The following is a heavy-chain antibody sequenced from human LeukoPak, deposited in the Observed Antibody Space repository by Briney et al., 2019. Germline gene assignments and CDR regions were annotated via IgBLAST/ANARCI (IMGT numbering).Heavy chain of an antibody. V-gene: IGHV3-53*01. CDR2: IYSGGST. CDR3: ARKDWGDAFDI. J-gene: IGHJ3*02. Sequence: GGSLRLSCAASGFTVSSNYMSWVRQAPGKGLEWVSVIYSGGSTYYADSVKGRFTISRDNSKNTLYLQMNSLRAEDTAVYYCARKDWGDAFDIWGQGTMVTVSS. CDR1: GFTVSSNY. D-gene: IGHD7-27*01.